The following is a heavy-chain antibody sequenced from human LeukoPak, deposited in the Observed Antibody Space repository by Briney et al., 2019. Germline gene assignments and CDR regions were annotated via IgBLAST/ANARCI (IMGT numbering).Heavy chain of an antibody. CDR1: GFTFSSYA. J-gene: IGHJ1*01. CDR3: AKSRGSGSYYPVGYFQH. D-gene: IGHD3-10*01. CDR2: ISGSGGST. Sequence: GGSLRLSCAASGFTFSSYAMSWVRQAPGKGLEWVSAISGSGGSTYYADSVRGRFTISRDNSKNTLYLQMNSLRAEDTAVYYCAKSRGSGSYYPVGYFQHWGQGTLVTISS. V-gene: IGHV3-23*01.